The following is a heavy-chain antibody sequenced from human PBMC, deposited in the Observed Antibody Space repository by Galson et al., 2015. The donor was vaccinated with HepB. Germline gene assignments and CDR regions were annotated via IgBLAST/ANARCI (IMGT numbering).Heavy chain of an antibody. Sequence: SLRLSCAASGFSFSSHNMNWVRQAPGKGLGWVSSISSGSSYIYYADSVKGRFSISRDNAKNSLFLQMNSLRAEDTAVYYCVPLWLGEYPLDYWGQGTLVAVSS. CDR1: GFSFSSHN. J-gene: IGHJ4*02. D-gene: IGHD2-21*01. V-gene: IGHV3-21*01. CDR3: VPLWLGEYPLDY. CDR2: ISSGSSYI.